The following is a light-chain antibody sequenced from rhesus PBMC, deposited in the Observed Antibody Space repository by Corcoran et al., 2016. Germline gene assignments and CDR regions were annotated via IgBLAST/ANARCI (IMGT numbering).Light chain of an antibody. CDR1: QDISSS. Sequence: DIQMTQSPSSLSASVGETVTIPCRASQDISSSLNWFQQRLGKPPKLLIYTASSLEYGGPSRFSGSGSGTDFTLTIRSLQPEDFAVYSCLQHNSYPFTFGPGTKLDIK. V-gene: IGKV1-28*03. CDR2: TAS. CDR3: LQHNSYPFT. J-gene: IGKJ3*01.